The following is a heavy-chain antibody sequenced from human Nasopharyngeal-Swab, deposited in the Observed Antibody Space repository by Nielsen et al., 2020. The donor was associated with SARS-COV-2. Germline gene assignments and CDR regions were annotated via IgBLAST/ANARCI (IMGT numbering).Heavy chain of an antibody. CDR2: IWYDGSNK. D-gene: IGHD6-19*01. J-gene: IGHJ2*01. Sequence: GESLKISCAASGFTFSSYGMHWVRQAPGKGLEWVAVIWYDGSNKYYADSVKSRFTISRDNSKNTLYLQMNSLRAEDTAVYYCARGSVAVAGSDWYFDLWGRGTLVTVSS. CDR1: GFTFSSYG. V-gene: IGHV3-33*01. CDR3: ARGSVAVAGSDWYFDL.